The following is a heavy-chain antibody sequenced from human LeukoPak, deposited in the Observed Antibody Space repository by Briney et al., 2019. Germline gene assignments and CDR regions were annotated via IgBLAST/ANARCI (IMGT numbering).Heavy chain of an antibody. J-gene: IGHJ3*02. D-gene: IGHD4-23*01. Sequence: GGSLRLSCAASGFTFSSYGMHWVRQAPGKGLEWVAVISYDGSNKYYADSVKGRFTISRDNSKNTLYLQMNSLRAEDTAVYYCAKEGGGYGGTEDAFDIWGQGTMVTVSS. V-gene: IGHV3-30*18. CDR1: GFTFSSYG. CDR3: AKEGGGYGGTEDAFDI. CDR2: ISYDGSNK.